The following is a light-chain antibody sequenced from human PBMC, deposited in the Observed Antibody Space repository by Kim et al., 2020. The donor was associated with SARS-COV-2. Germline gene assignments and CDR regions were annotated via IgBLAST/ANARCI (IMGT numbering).Light chain of an antibody. CDR3: QQRGN. CDR2: DAS. Sequence: ATLSLTPGERATLSCRASQSVGTYLAWYQQKPGQAPRLLIYDASKRATGIPARFRGSGSGTDFTLTIGTLEPEDSAVYYCQQRGNFGQGTRLEIK. V-gene: IGKV3-11*01. J-gene: IGKJ5*01. CDR1: QSVGTY.